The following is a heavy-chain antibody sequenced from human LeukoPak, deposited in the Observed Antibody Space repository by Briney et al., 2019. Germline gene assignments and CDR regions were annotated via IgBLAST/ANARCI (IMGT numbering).Heavy chain of an antibody. D-gene: IGHD6-13*01. CDR1: GGSISSSNW. CDR2: IYHSGST. Sequence: SGTLSLTCAVSGGSISSSNWWSWVRQPPGKGLEWIGEIYHSGSTNYNPSLKSRVTISVDKSKNQFSLELSSVTAADTAVYYCAGPAYSSSWFLHYFDYWGQGTLVTVSS. V-gene: IGHV4-4*02. J-gene: IGHJ4*02. CDR3: AGPAYSSSWFLHYFDY.